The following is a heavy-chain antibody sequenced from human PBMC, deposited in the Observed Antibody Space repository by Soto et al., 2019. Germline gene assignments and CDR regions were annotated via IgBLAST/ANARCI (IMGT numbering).Heavy chain of an antibody. CDR1: GFTVSSNY. CDR3: ASSVRGVTNFDY. J-gene: IGHJ4*02. CDR2: IYSGGST. Sequence: GGSLRLSCAASGFTVSSNYMSWVRQAPGKGLEWVSVIYSGGSTYYADSVKGRFTISRDNSKNTLYLQMNSLRAEDTAVYYCASSVRGVTNFDYWGQGTLVTVSS. V-gene: IGHV3-66*01. D-gene: IGHD3-10*01.